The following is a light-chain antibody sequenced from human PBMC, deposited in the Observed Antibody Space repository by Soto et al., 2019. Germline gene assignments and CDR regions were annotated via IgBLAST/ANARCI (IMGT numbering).Light chain of an antibody. CDR1: QSISSW. J-gene: IGKJ3*01. CDR3: QQYNSYLT. Sequence: DIQMTQSPSTLSASVGDRVTITCRASQSISSWLAWYQQKPRKAPKLLIYDASSLESGVPSRFSGSGSGTEFTLTISSLQPDDFATYYCQQYNSYLTFGPGTKVDIK. CDR2: DAS. V-gene: IGKV1-5*01.